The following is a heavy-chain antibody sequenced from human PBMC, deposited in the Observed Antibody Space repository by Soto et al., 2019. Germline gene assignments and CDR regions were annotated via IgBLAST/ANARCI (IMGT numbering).Heavy chain of an antibody. D-gene: IGHD4-17*01. V-gene: IGHV3-23*01. CDR2: IGGNGFST. CDR3: AHPRGYGVFDAYDI. Sequence: GGSLRLSCAATGFTFSTYAMSWVRQAPGKGLEWVSAIGGNGFSTYYADSVKGRFTISRDNSIDRLYMQMNSLRTEDTAVYYCAHPRGYGVFDAYDIWGQGAMVTVSS. J-gene: IGHJ3*02. CDR1: GFTFSTYA.